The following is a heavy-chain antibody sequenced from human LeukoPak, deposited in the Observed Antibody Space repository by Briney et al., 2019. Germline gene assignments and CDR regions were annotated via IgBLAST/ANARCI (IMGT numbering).Heavy chain of an antibody. V-gene: IGHV4-39*07. J-gene: IGHJ3*02. CDR2: IYYSGST. Sequence: SETLSLTCTVSGGSISSSSYYWGWIRQPPGTGLEWIGSIYYSGSTYYNPSLKSRVTISVDTSKNQFSLKLSSVTAADTAVYYCAREDIVVVVAALREAFDIWGQGTMVTVSS. CDR1: GGSISSSSYY. CDR3: AREDIVVVVAALREAFDI. D-gene: IGHD2-15*01.